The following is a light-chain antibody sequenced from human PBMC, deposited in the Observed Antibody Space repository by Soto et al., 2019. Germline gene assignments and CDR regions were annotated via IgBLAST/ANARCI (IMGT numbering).Light chain of an antibody. CDR1: QSVSSY. Sequence: EIVLTQFPTTLSLSPAYRSTLSCRASQSVSSYLDWYQQKRGQAPRLLIYDSSTRATGIPARFSGSGSGTHFSLIISSLEPEDFAVYYCQQRSNWPLTFGGGTKVDIK. V-gene: IGKV3-11*01. CDR2: DSS. J-gene: IGKJ4*01. CDR3: QQRSNWPLT.